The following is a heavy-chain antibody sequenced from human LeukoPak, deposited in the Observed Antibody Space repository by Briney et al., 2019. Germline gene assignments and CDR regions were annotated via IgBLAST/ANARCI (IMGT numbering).Heavy chain of an antibody. CDR3: ATDQRYAFDY. J-gene: IGHJ4*02. Sequence: GGSLRLSCAASGFTFNSYSIVWVRQAPGKGLEWISNIRTTAEGAKYAYYADSVKGRVTISRDDGKNTLYLHMNSLRDDDTAVYYCATDQRYAFDYWGQGILVTVSS. CDR2: IRTTAEGAKYA. D-gene: IGHD3-9*01. CDR1: GFTFNSYS. V-gene: IGHV3-48*02.